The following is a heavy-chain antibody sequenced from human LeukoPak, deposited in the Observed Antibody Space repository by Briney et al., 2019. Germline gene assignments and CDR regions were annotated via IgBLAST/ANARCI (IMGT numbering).Heavy chain of an antibody. CDR3: AKTQAYCYDSSGPVFDI. V-gene: IGHV3-23*01. CDR1: GFTFSSYA. D-gene: IGHD3-22*01. CDR2: ISGSGGST. J-gene: IGHJ3*02. Sequence: PGGSLRLSCAASGFTFSSYAMRWVRQAPGKGLEWVSVISGSGGSTYYADSVEGRFTISRDNTKNRLYLQMNSLRAEDTSIYDYAKTQAYCYDSSGPVFDIWGQGTMVTVSS.